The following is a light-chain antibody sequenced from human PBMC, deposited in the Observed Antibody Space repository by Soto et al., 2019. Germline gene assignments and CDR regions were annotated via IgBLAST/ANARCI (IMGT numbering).Light chain of an antibody. CDR1: SSNIGAHV. V-gene: IGLV1-40*01. J-gene: IGLJ1*01. CDR3: QSYARGLSGVV. Sequence: QSVLTQAPSVSGAPGQRVTISCTGSSSNIGAHVVHWYQHLPGTAPKLLIFGDYNRPSGVPDRISGSTSGTSASLAITGLQAEDEADYYCQSYARGLSGVVFGTGTKVTAL. CDR2: GDY.